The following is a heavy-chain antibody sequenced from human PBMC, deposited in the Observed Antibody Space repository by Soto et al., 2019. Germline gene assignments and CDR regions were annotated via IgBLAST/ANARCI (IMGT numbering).Heavy chain of an antibody. V-gene: IGHV1-8*01. CDR1: GYAFTSHV. Sequence: GAPLKVSCKASGYAFTSHVINWVREASGQGLEWMGWMNPNSGNTGYAQKFQGRVTLSRNTSISTAYMESRSLRSDATALYYCEGGSLRGVECLGRNEFDYWGQGPLVNVAS. D-gene: IGHD3-3*01. CDR2: MNPNSGNT. J-gene: IGHJ4*02. CDR3: EGGSLRGVECLGRNEFDY.